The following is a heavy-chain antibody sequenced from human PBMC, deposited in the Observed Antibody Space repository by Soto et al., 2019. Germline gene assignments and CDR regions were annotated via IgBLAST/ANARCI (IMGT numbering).Heavy chain of an antibody. CDR3: ARVPDY. CDR1: GDSITSYN. Sequence: SETLSLTCTVSGDSITSYNWNWLRQPPGKALEWIGYVYSSGSTNYNPSLKSRVTISIDRSKNQFSLKLNSVTAADTAVYCCARVPDYWGQGILVTVSS. D-gene: IGHD2-2*01. J-gene: IGHJ4*02. V-gene: IGHV4-59*12. CDR2: VYSSGST.